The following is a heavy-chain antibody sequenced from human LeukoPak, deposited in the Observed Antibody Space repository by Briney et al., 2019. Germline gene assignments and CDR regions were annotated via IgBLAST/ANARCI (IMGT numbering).Heavy chain of an antibody. V-gene: IGHV4-34*01. D-gene: IGHD3-10*01. CDR2: INHSGST. Sequence: SETLSLTCAVYGGSFSGYYWSWIRQPPGKGLEWIGEINHSGSTNYNPSLKSRVTISVDTSKNQFSLKLSSVTAADTAVYYCARYYGSGSYYRYYYYYMDVWGKGTTVTISS. CDR3: ARYYGSGSYYRYYYYYMDV. J-gene: IGHJ6*03. CDR1: GGSFSGYY.